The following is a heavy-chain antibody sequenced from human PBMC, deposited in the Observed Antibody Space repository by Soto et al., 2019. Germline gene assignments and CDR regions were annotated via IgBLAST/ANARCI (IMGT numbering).Heavy chain of an antibody. CDR3: ARDRLTAVAGP. D-gene: IGHD6-19*01. CDR2: INPNSGGT. CDR1: GYTFTGYY. Sequence: ASVKVSCKASGYTFTGYYMHWVRQAPGQGLEWMGWINPNSGGTNYAQKCQGRVTMTRDTSISTAYMELSRLSSDDTAVYYCARDRLTAVAGPWGQGTLVTVSS. V-gene: IGHV1-2*02. J-gene: IGHJ5*02.